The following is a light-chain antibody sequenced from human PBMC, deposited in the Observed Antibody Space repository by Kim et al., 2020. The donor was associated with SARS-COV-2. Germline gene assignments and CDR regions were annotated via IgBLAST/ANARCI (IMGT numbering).Light chain of an antibody. CDR2: GKN. CDR3: HSRDSSGNHLV. V-gene: IGLV3-19*01. J-gene: IGLJ2*01. Sequence: ALGKTVRITCQGDSLRSYYASWYQQKPGQAPVLVIYGKNNRPSGVPDRFSGSSSGNTASLTITGAQAEDEADYYCHSRDSSGNHLVFGGGTQLTVL. CDR1: SLRSYY.